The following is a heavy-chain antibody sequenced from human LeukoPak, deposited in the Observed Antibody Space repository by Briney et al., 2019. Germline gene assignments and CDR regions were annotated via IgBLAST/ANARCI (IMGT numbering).Heavy chain of an antibody. Sequence: GGSLRLSCAASGFTFSTYGMHWVRQAPGKGLDWVAVIWHDGSKTYYADSVKGRFTISRDNSKNTLYLQMNSLRAEDTAVFYCVRGSPNSGSQYGYWGQGTLVIVSS. CDR2: IWHDGSKT. CDR3: VRGSPNSGSQYGY. CDR1: GFTFSTYG. D-gene: IGHD1-26*01. V-gene: IGHV3-33*01. J-gene: IGHJ4*02.